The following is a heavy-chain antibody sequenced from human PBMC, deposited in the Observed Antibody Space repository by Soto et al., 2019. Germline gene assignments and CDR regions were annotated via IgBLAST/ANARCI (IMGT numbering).Heavy chain of an antibody. V-gene: IGHV4-34*01. CDR3: ARGRNYYDSSGYYYGSRPTRNFPH. Sequence: QVQLQQWGAGLLKPSETLSLTCAVYGGSFSGYYWSWIRQPPGKGLEWIGEINHSGSTNYNPSLKSLVSISVDTAKNQFSLMLSSVTATDTAVYYCARGRNYYDSSGYYYGSRPTRNFPHWGQGTLVTVSS. D-gene: IGHD3-22*01. CDR1: GGSFSGYY. J-gene: IGHJ1*01. CDR2: INHSGST.